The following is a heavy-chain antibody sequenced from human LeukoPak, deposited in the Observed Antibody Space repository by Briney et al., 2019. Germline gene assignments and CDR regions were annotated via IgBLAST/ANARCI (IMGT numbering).Heavy chain of an antibody. Sequence: GGSLRLSCVASGFTFSTYTMNCVRQAPGKGLEWVSSIIDSTYKYYADSVKGRFTISRDNAKNSLYLQMNSLRAEDTAVYYCARELPAAGTAPGIGDYWGQGTLVTVSS. D-gene: IGHD6-13*01. J-gene: IGHJ4*02. CDR3: ARELPAAGTAPGIGDY. CDR2: IIDSTYK. CDR1: GFTFSTYT. V-gene: IGHV3-21*01.